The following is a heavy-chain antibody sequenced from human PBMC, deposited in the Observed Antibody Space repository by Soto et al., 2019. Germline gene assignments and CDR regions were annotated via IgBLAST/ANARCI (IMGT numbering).Heavy chain of an antibody. CDR2: INPSSGGT. Sequence: QAQLVQSGTEVKKPGASVKVSCKASGYPFTGPYIYWVRQAPGQGLEWMGWINPSSGGTEFAEKFQGRVTVTRDTSIRTVFLELNSLTSDDTGVYFCARDFRTYSHDVDVWGQGTAVTVSS. CDR3: ARDFRTYSHDVDV. D-gene: IGHD4-4*01. CDR1: GYPFTGPY. J-gene: IGHJ6*02. V-gene: IGHV1-2*02.